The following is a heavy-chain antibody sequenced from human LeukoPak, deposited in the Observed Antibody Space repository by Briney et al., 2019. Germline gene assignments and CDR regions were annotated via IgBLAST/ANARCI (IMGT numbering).Heavy chain of an antibody. V-gene: IGHV4-34*01. CDR1: GDSFSYFY. CDR2: INHSGST. Sequence: SETLSLTCTVSGDSFSYFYWSWIRQPPGKGLEWIGEINHSGSTNYNPSLKSRVTISVDTPKNQFSLKLSSVTAADTAVYYCATIAAAGTGDDYYYYMDVWGKGTTVTISS. CDR3: ATIAAAGTGDDYYYYMDV. J-gene: IGHJ6*03. D-gene: IGHD6-13*01.